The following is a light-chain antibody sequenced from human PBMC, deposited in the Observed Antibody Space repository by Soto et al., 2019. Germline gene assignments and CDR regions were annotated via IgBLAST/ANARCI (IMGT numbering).Light chain of an antibody. Sequence: DIQMTQSPSTLSGSVGDIVTITFRASQTISSWLAWYQQKPGKVPRLLIYAASILQLGVPSRFSGSGSGTDFTLTISSLQPEDVATYYCQKYNNVPATFGLGTRLEIK. CDR1: QTISSW. V-gene: IGKV1-27*01. CDR2: AAS. J-gene: IGKJ5*01. CDR3: QKYNNVPAT.